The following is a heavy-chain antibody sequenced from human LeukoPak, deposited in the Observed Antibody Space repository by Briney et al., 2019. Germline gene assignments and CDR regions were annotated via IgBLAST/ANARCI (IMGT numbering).Heavy chain of an antibody. CDR1: GFTFSSYE. J-gene: IGHJ4*02. D-gene: IGHD4-11*01. CDR3: AREPATTVTYYFDY. Sequence: PGGSLRLSCAASGFTFSSYEMNWVRQAPGKGLEWVSGINWNGGSTGYADSVKGRFTISRDNAKNSLYLQMNSLRAEDTALYYCAREPATTVTYYFDYWGQGTLVTVSS. V-gene: IGHV3-20*04. CDR2: INWNGGST.